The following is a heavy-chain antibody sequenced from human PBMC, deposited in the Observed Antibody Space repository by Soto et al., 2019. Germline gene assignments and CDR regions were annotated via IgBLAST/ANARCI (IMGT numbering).Heavy chain of an antibody. J-gene: IGHJ4*02. D-gene: IGHD4-17*01. CDR1: GGSISSGAYY. CDR2: IYYSGTT. CDR3: ARDNYGDTYYFDS. Sequence: QVQLQESGPGLVKPSQTLSLTCTVSGGSISSGAYYWSWVRQPPGKGLEWIGYIYYSGTTYYNQSLKSRVTRSVDTSKNQFSLKLSSVTATDTAVYYCARDNYGDTYYFDSWGQGTLVTVSS. V-gene: IGHV4-30-4*01.